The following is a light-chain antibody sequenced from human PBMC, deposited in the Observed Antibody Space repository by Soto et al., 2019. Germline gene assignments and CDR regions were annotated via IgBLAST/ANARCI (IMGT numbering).Light chain of an antibody. J-gene: IGLJ1*01. CDR1: SSDVGGYNY. CDR3: SSYAGGNNYV. CDR2: EVS. Sequence: QPVLTQPPSASGSPGQSVTISCTGTSSDVGGYNYVSWYQQHPGKAPKLMIYEVSKGPSGVPDRFSGSKSGNTASLTVSGLQAEDEADYYCSSYAGGNNYVFGTGTKLTVL. V-gene: IGLV2-8*01.